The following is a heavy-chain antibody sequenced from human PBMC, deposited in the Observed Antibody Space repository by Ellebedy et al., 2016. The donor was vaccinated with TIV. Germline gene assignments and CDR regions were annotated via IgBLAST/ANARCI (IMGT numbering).Heavy chain of an antibody. V-gene: IGHV3-7*01. CDR3: ARDQWLGRAYYFDY. D-gene: IGHD6-19*01. J-gene: IGHJ4*02. Sequence: GESLKISCGTSGFTFSNYWMTWVRQAPGKGLEWVANIKQDGSEKYYVDSVMGRFSISRDNTKNSLYLQMNSLTDEDTAVYYCARDQWLGRAYYFDYWGQGTLVTVSS. CDR2: IKQDGSEK. CDR1: GFTFSNYW.